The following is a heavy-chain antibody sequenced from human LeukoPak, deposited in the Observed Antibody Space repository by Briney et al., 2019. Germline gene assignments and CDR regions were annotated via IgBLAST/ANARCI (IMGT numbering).Heavy chain of an antibody. CDR2: IYYSGST. CDR1: GGSISSSSYY. J-gene: IGHJ4*02. Sequence: SSETLSLTCTVSGGSISSSSYYWGWIRQPPGKGLEWIGSIYYSGSTYYNPSLKSRVTISVDTSKNQFSLKLSSVTAADTAVYYCARHSRTYYDILTGPYGGYFDYWGQRTLVTVSS. CDR3: ARHSRTYYDILTGPYGGYFDY. D-gene: IGHD3-9*01. V-gene: IGHV4-39*01.